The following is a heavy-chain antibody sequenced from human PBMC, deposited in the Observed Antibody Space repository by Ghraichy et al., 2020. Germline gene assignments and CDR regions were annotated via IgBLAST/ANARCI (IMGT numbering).Heavy chain of an antibody. Sequence: SETLSLTCTVSGDSISSSYYYWGWIRQPPGKGLDWIGSLYYSESTQYNPSLKSRVTISAATSKNQFTLKLSSVTAADTAVYYCARHGPSGSYFRPRNRREGYVEYWGQGTLVTVSS. CDR3: ARHGPSGSYFRPRNRREGYVEY. D-gene: IGHD1-26*01. V-gene: IGHV4-39*01. J-gene: IGHJ4*02. CDR2: LYYSEST. CDR1: GDSISSSYYY.